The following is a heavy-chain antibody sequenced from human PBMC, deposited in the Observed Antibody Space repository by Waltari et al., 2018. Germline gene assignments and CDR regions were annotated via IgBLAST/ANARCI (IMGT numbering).Heavy chain of an antibody. CDR2: ISSSSSYI. Sequence: EVQLVESGGGLVKPGGSLRLSCAASGFTFSSYSMNWVRQAPGKGLEWVSSISSSSSYIYYADSVKGRFTISRDNAKNSLYLQMNSLRAEDTAVYYCAREATAAAGDFDYWGQGTLVTVSS. V-gene: IGHV3-21*01. CDR1: GFTFSSYS. CDR3: AREATAAAGDFDY. D-gene: IGHD6-13*01. J-gene: IGHJ4*02.